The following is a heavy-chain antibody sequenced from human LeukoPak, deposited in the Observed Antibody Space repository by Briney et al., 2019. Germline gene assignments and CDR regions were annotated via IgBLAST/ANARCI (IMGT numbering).Heavy chain of an antibody. CDR2: INPNSGGT. J-gene: IGHJ5*02. CDR1: GYTFTGYY. Sequence: ASVKVSCKASGYTFTGYYMHWVRPAPGQGLEWMGWINPNSGGTNYAQKFQGRVTMTRDTSISTAYMELSRLRSDDTAVYYCARARYYYDSSGFPWGQGTLVTVSS. V-gene: IGHV1-2*02. D-gene: IGHD3-22*01. CDR3: ARARYYYDSSGFP.